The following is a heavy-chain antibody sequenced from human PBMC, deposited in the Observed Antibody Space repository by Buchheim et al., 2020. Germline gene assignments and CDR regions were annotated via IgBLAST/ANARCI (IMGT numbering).Heavy chain of an antibody. CDR1: GFTFRTYG. J-gene: IGHJ6*02. Sequence: QVQLVESGGGVVQPGRSLRLSCAASGFTFRTYGMNWVRQAPGKGLEWVAVISFDRTKKYYAESVKGRFTISRDNSKNILYLQVDSLRGEDTAVYYCAKDQYGDHEGGMDVWGQGTT. CDR2: ISFDRTKK. V-gene: IGHV3-30*18. D-gene: IGHD4-17*01. CDR3: AKDQYGDHEGGMDV.